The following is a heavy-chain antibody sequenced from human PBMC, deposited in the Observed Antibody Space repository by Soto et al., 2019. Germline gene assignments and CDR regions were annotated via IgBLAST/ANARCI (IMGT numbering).Heavy chain of an antibody. CDR1: GFTFSNAW. CDR2: IKSKTDGGTT. CDR3: NGNYYDSSGYYYVLDY. J-gene: IGHJ4*02. D-gene: IGHD3-22*01. V-gene: IGHV3-15*01. Sequence: GESLKISCAASGFTFSNAWMSWVRQAPGKGLEWVGRIKSKTDGGTTDYAAPVKGRFTISRDDSKNTLYLQMNSLKTEDTAVYYCNGNYYDSSGYYYVLDYWGQGTLVTVSS.